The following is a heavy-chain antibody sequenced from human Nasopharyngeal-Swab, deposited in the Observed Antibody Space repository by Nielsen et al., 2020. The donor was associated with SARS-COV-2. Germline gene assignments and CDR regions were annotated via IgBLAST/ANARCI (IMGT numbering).Heavy chain of an antibody. CDR3: AHMSSTYTTGYFAP. D-gene: IGHD1-14*01. V-gene: IGHV2-5*01. CDR1: GFSLTTAGVA. CDR2: IYWNDDK. Sequence: SGPTLAKPTQTLTLTRTFSGFSLTTAGVAVGWFRQPPGKAPEFVALIYWNDDKRYSPSLRTRLTITGDTSRNQVVLTMTNVDPVDTATYSCAHMSSTYTTGYFAPWGPGILVTVSS. J-gene: IGHJ5*02.